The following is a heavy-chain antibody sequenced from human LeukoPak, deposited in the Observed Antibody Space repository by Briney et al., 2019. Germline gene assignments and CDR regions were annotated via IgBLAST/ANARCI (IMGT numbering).Heavy chain of an antibody. D-gene: IGHD4-23*01. CDR2: INDRGTT. J-gene: IGHJ3*02. CDR1: GGSFSDYY. CDR3: ARGFRGNSRGSVDI. Sequence: SETLSLTCAVYGGSFSDYYWNRIRQPPGKGPEWIGEINDRGTTNHNPSLKSRVTILVDTSKNQFSLRLSSVTAADTAVYYCARGFRGNSRGSVDIWGQGTMVTVSS. V-gene: IGHV4-34*01.